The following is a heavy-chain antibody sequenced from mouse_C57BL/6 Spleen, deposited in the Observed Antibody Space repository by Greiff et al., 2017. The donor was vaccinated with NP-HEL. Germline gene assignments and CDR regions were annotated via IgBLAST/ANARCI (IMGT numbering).Heavy chain of an antibody. CDR2: ISSGSSTI. D-gene: IGHD4-1*02. V-gene: IGHV5-17*01. CDR3: ARPTHYYAMDY. J-gene: IGHJ4*01. CDR1: GFTFSHYG. Sequence: VESGGGLVKPGGSLKLSCAASGFTFSHYGMHWVRQAPEKGLEWVAYISSGSSTIYYADTVKGRFTISRDNAKNTLFLQMTSLRSEDTAMYYCARPTHYYAMDYWGQGTSVTVSS.